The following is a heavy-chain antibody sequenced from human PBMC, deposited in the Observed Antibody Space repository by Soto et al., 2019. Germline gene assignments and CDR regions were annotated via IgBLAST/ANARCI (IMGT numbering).Heavy chain of an antibody. CDR1: SGSISGYY. J-gene: IGHJ4*01. V-gene: IGHV4-59*12. CDR3: ARVRAYMDGFPFDS. D-gene: IGHD1-1*01. CDR2: VHYSVSS. Sequence: PSETLSLTCTVSSGSISGYYWSWIRQPPGRGLEWIGYVHYSVSSSYNPSLKSRVTISLDTSNNQFSLNLRSVTAADTAVYYCARVRAYMDGFPFDSWGHGTLVTVSS.